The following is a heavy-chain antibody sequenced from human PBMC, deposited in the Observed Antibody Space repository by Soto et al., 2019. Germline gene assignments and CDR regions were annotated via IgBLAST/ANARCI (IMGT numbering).Heavy chain of an antibody. V-gene: IGHV3-30-3*01. CDR3: AREGIYYGRDV. CDR2: ISYDGSNK. Sequence: PGGSLRLSCAASGFTFSSYAMHWVRQAPGKGLEWVAVISYDGSNKYYADSVKGRFTISRDNSKNTLYLQMNSLRAEDTAVYYCAREGIYYGRDVWGRGTTGTVSS. CDR1: GFTFSSYA. J-gene: IGHJ6*02.